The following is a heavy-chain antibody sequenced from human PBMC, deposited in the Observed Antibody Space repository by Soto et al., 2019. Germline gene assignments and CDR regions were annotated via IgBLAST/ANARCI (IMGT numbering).Heavy chain of an antibody. D-gene: IGHD3-3*01. CDR1: GFSLTTSGVG. CDR2: IYWDDDK. CDR3: AHRILRTVFGLVTTTAIYFDF. Sequence: QITLNESGPTVVKPAETLTLTCTFSGFSLTTSGVGVGWIRQSPGKAPEWLALIYWDDDKRYSASLKSRLTTTKDTAKTQVVLTMASVDPADTATYSCAHRILRTVFGLVTTTAIYFDFWGQGTPVVVSS. J-gene: IGHJ4*02. V-gene: IGHV2-5*02.